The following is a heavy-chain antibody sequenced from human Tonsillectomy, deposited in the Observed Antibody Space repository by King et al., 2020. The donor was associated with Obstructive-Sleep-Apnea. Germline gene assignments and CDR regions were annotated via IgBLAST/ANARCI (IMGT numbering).Heavy chain of an antibody. J-gene: IGHJ3*02. CDR1: GASISSVGYY. CDR2: IYYSGST. CDR3: AREGRGREYGFDI. Sequence: VQLQESGPGLVKPSQTLSLTCTVSGASISSVGYYWNWIRQHPGKGLEWIGYIYYSGSTYYNPSLKSRLTISVDTSKNHFSLNLSSVTAADTAVYYCAREGRGREYGFDIWGQGTVVTVSS. V-gene: IGHV4-31*03.